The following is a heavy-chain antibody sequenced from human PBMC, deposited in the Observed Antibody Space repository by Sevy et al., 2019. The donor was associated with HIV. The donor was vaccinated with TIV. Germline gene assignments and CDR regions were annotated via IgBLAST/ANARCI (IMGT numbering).Heavy chain of an antibody. CDR2: INHSGST. Sequence: SETLSLTCAVYGGSFSGYYWSWIRQPPGKGLEWIGEINHSGSTNYNPSLKSRVTISVDTSKNQFSLKLSSVTAADTAVYYCARRWIAAAGTRYYYYGMDVWGQGTTVTVSS. CDR1: GGSFSGYY. J-gene: IGHJ6*02. D-gene: IGHD6-13*01. CDR3: ARRWIAAAGTRYYYYGMDV. V-gene: IGHV4-34*01.